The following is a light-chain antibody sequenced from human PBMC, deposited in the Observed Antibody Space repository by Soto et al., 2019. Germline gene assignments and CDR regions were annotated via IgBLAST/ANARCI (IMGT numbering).Light chain of an antibody. V-gene: IGKV3-20*01. CDR2: ASS. J-gene: IGKJ5*01. CDR3: QLYGISPH. CDR1: QSRGSNF. Sequence: EIVLTQSPGTLSLSPGERATLSCKTSQSRGSNFLAWYQHQPGQAPRLLIYASSNRATGIPDRFSGSASGTEFTPTINRLEPEVVAVYYCQLYGISPHLGQGTRLEIK.